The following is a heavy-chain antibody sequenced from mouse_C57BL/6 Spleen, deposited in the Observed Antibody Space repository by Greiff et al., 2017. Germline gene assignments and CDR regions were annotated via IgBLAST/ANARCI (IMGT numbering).Heavy chain of an antibody. CDR3: ARYQDYDWFAY. Sequence: VQLQESGPELVKPGASVKISCKASGYAFSSSWMNWVKQRPGKGLEWIGRIYPGDGDTNYNGKFKGKAKLTADKSSSTAYMQLSSLTSEDSAVYFCARYQDYDWFAYWGQGTLVTVSA. D-gene: IGHD2-4*01. CDR1: GYAFSSSW. J-gene: IGHJ3*01. CDR2: IYPGDGDT. V-gene: IGHV1-82*01.